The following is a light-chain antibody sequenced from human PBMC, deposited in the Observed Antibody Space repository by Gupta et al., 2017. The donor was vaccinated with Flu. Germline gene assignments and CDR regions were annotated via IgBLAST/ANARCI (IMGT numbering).Light chain of an antibody. CDR1: QSMSNW. J-gene: IGKJ4*01. CDR3: QQDKTYPLT. CDR2: RAS. V-gene: IGKV1-5*03. Sequence: FQTTQSPSTLSASVGDRVTINCRASQSMSNWLAWYQHKPGKAPKVLIYRASILESGAPSRFSGSGSGTEFTLTISSLQPEDFATYFCQQDKTYPLTFGGGTKVEI.